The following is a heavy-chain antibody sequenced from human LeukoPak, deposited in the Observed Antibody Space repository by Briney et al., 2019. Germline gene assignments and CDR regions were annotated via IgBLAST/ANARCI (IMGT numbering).Heavy chain of an antibody. V-gene: IGHV1-24*01. CDR3: ATGIIIDSSGYYYVRLFDY. CDR1: GYTLTELS. CDR2: FDPEDGET. J-gene: IGHJ4*02. Sequence: VASVKVSCKVSGYTLTELSMHWVRQAPGKGLEWMGGFDPEDGETIYAQKFQGRVTMTEGTSTDTAYMELSSLRSEDTAVYYCATGIIIDSSGYYYVRLFDYWGQGTLVTVSS. D-gene: IGHD3-22*01.